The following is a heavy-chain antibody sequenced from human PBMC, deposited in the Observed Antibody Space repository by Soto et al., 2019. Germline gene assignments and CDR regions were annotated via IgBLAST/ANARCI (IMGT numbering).Heavy chain of an antibody. Sequence: ESGPVLVKPTETLTLTCTVSGFSLSNARMGVSWIRQPPGKALEWLAHIFSNDDKAYSPSLKSRLTISKDTSKSQVVLTMTNMDPVDTATYYCTRIYDSSGSDFWGQGTPVTVSS. CDR1: GFSLSNARMG. CDR3: TRIYDSSGSDF. V-gene: IGHV2-26*01. J-gene: IGHJ4*02. CDR2: IFSNDDK. D-gene: IGHD3-22*01.